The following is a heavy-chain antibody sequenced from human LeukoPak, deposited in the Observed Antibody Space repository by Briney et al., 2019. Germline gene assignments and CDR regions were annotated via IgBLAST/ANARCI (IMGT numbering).Heavy chain of an antibody. CDR1: GGSISSGGYS. D-gene: IGHD2-8*01. CDR3: ARGSPMYEGRFDP. Sequence: SETLSLTCAVSGGSISSGGYSWSWLRQPPGKGLEWIGYIYHSGSTYYNPSLKSRVTISVDRSKNQFSLKLSSVTAADTAVYYCARGSPMYEGRFDPWGQGTLVTVSS. V-gene: IGHV4-30-2*01. J-gene: IGHJ5*02. CDR2: IYHSGST.